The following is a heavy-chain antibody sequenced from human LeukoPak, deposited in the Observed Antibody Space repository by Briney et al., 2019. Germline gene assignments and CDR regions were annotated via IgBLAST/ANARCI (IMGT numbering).Heavy chain of an antibody. V-gene: IGHV4-39*01. CDR1: GGSISSSSDY. J-gene: IGHJ5*02. CDR3: ARNSSDCSTSCYHSPPYSSSAKRYNWFDP. D-gene: IGHD2-2*01. Sequence: SETLSLTCTVSGGSISSSSDYWGWIRQPPGKGLEWIGSIYYSGSTSYNPSLKSRVTISVDTSKNQFSLNLNSVTAADTAVYYCARNSSDCSTSCYHSPPYSSSAKRYNWFDPWGQGTLVTASS. CDR2: IYYSGST.